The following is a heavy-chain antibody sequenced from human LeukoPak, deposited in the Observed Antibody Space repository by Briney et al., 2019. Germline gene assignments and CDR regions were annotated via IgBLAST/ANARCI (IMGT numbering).Heavy chain of an antibody. CDR2: IRGDGSMT. D-gene: IGHD6-25*01. V-gene: IGHV3-74*01. J-gene: IGHJ4*02. Sequence: GGSLRLSCAASEFTFSAYWMHWVRQTPGKGLVWVSRIRGDGSMTNYADSVKGRFTISRDNAKNTLYLQMNSLRLEDTAVYYCARENLAAAADYWGQGTVVTVSS. CDR1: EFTFSAYW. CDR3: ARENLAAAADY.